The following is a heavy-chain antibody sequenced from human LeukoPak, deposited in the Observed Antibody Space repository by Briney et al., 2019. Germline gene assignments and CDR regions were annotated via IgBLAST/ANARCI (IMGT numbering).Heavy chain of an antibody. Sequence: GGSLSLSCQASGFTVSSNYMNGFRRAQGRGLEGVSVIYSGGSTYYADSVKGRFTISRDNSKNTLYLQMNSLRAEDTAVYYCATLGLTQGFGEPDYWGQGTLVSVSS. J-gene: IGHJ4*02. D-gene: IGHD4-17*01. CDR3: ATLGLTQGFGEPDY. V-gene: IGHV3-53*01. CDR2: IYSGGST. CDR1: GFTVSSNY.